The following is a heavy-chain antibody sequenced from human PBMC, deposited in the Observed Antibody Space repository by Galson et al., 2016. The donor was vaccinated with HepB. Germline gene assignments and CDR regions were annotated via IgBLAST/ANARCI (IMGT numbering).Heavy chain of an antibody. CDR2: ISGSGSGT. D-gene: IGHD2-8*02. CDR1: GFTFSSYA. Sequence: SLRLSCAVSGFTFSSYALSWVRQAPGKGLEWVSGISGSGSGTYYTDSVKGRFTISRDNSKNTLYLQMNSLRAGDTAFYYCAKEKGTGYSPFDYWGQGTLITVSS. CDR3: AKEKGTGYSPFDY. J-gene: IGHJ4*02. V-gene: IGHV3-23*01.